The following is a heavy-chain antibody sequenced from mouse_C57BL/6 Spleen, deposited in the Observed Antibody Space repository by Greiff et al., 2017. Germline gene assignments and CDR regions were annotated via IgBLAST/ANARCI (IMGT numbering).Heavy chain of an antibody. D-gene: IGHD1-1*01. CDR1: GYTFTSYW. CDR2: IDPSDSYT. Sequence: QVQLQQPGAELVLPGASVKLSCKASGYTFTSYWMHWVKQRPGQGLEWIGEIDPSDSYTNYNQKFKGKSTLTVDKSSSTAYMQLSSLTSEYSAVYYCASITTVGYLDYWGQGTTLTVSS. V-gene: IGHV1-69*01. J-gene: IGHJ2*01. CDR3: ASITTVGYLDY.